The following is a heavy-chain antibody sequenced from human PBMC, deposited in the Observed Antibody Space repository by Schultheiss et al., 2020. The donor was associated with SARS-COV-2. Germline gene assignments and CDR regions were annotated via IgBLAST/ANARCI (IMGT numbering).Heavy chain of an antibody. J-gene: IGHJ5*02. CDR3: ARSPRIRRVGFDP. CDR1: GGSISSSSYY. CDR2: IYYSGST. Sequence: SQTLSLTCTVSGGSISSSSYYWGWIRQHPGKGLEWIGYIYYSGSTYYNPSLKSRVTISVDTSKNQFSLKLSSVTAADTAVYYCARSPRIRRVGFDPWGQGTLVTVSS. D-gene: IGHD2-15*01. V-gene: IGHV4-31*03.